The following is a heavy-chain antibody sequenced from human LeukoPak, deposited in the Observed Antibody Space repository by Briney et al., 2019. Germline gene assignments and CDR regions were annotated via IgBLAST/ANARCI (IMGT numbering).Heavy chain of an antibody. CDR1: GFTVSSNY. CDR3: ARVAAMGDLND. Sequence: PGGSLRLSCAASGFTVSSNYMSWVRQAPGKGLEWVSVIYSGGSTYYADSVKGRFTISRDNSKNTLYLQMNSLRAEDTAVYYCARVAAMGDLNDWGQGTLVTVSS. J-gene: IGHJ4*02. D-gene: IGHD2-2*01. CDR2: IYSGGST. V-gene: IGHV3-53*01.